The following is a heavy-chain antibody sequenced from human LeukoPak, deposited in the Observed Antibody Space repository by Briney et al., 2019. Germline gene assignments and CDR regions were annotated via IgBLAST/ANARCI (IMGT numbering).Heavy chain of an antibody. J-gene: IGHJ4*02. CDR1: GGSISSYY. D-gene: IGHD6-13*01. Sequence: SETLSLTCTVSGGSISSYYWSWIRQPPGKGLEWIGYICYSGTTNYNPSLKSRVTISVDTSKNQFSLKLSSVTAADTAVYYCARGVYIAAAQYAYWGQGTLVTVSS. CDR2: ICYSGTT. V-gene: IGHV4-59*01. CDR3: ARGVYIAAAQYAY.